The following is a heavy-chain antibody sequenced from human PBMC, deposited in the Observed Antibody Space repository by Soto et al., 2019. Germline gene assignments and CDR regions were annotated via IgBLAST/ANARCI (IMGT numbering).Heavy chain of an antibody. Sequence: GGSLRLSCRASGFTFSNYAMTWVRQAPGKGLEWVSAMSASGGRTYYTDSVKGRFTISRDNSENTLYLQMNSLRAEDTAVYYCAKDSADDSTYYNLFPFNSWGRGTLVTVSS. CDR2: MSASGGRT. V-gene: IGHV3-23*01. D-gene: IGHD3-22*01. J-gene: IGHJ4*02. CDR3: AKDSADDSTYYNLFPFNS. CDR1: GFTFSNYA.